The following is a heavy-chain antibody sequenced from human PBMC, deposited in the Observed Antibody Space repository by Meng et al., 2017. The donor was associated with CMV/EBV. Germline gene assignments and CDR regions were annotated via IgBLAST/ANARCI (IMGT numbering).Heavy chain of an antibody. D-gene: IGHD6-13*01. CDR2: IYYSGST. CDR3: ARGYSSSWYKIFDY. J-gene: IGHJ4*02. Sequence: ETLSLTCTASGGSISSSSYYWGWIRQPPGKGLEWIGSIYYSGSTYYNPSLKSRVTISVDTSKNQFSLKLSSVTAADTAVYYCARGYSSSWYKIFDYWGQGTLVTVSS. CDR1: GGSISSSSYY. V-gene: IGHV4-39*07.